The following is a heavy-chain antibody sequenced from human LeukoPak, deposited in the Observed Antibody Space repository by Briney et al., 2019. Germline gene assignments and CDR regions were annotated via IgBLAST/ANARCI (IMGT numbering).Heavy chain of an antibody. J-gene: IGHJ4*02. CDR1: GFTFSSYE. Sequence: GGSLRLSCAASGFTFSSYELNWVRQAPGQGLEWGSYISSSGSTIYYADSVKGRLTISRDNAKNSLYLQMNSLRAEDTAVYYCARVIYGCHGDWGQGNLVTVSS. V-gene: IGHV3-48*03. CDR3: ARVIYGCHGD. CDR2: ISSSGSTI. D-gene: IGHD4-17*01.